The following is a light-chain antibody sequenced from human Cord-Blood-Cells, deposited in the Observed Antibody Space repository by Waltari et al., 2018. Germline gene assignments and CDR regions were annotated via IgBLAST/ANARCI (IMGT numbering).Light chain of an antibody. CDR1: HSVSSN. CDR2: GAS. Sequence: EIVTTQYPATLSVSPGERPTLSFRASHSVSSNLAWYQQKPGEAPRLLIYGASTRATGIPARFSGSGSGTEFTLTISSLQSEDFAVYYCQQYNNWPLTFGGGTKVEIK. V-gene: IGKV3-15*01. J-gene: IGKJ4*01. CDR3: QQYNNWPLT.